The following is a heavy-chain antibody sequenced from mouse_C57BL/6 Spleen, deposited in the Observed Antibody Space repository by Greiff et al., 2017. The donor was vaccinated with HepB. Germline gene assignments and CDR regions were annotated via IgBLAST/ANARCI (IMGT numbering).Heavy chain of an antibody. CDR1: GFSLSTSGMG. CDR2: IYWDDDK. CDR3: ARRAQLGPYWYFDV. V-gene: IGHV8-12*01. D-gene: IGHD4-1*02. Sequence: QVTLKESGPGILQSSQTLSLTCSFSGFSLSTSGMGVSWIRQPSGKGLEWLAHIYWDDDKRYNPSLKSRLTISKDTSRNQVFLKITSVDTADTATYYCARRAQLGPYWYFDVWGTGTTVTVSS. J-gene: IGHJ1*03.